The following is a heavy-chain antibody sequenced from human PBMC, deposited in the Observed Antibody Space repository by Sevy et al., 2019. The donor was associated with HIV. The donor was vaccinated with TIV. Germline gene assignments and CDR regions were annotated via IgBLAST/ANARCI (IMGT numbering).Heavy chain of an antibody. J-gene: IGHJ5*02. CDR1: GFNFRNFW. Sequence: GGSLRLSCVASGFNFRNFWMSWVRQAPGKGLECVADIKQDGSEAYYVDSVKGRFTISRDNAKNSLYLQMNSLRDEDTAMYFCVRDSEVGASILDAWGQGTPVTVSS. CDR3: VRDSEVGASILDA. D-gene: IGHD1-26*01. V-gene: IGHV3-7*03. CDR2: IKQDGSEA.